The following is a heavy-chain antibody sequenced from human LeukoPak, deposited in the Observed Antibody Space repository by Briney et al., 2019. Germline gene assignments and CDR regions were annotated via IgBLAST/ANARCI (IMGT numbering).Heavy chain of an antibody. CDR3: ARDRGLWYYDSSGPLDY. J-gene: IGHJ4*02. V-gene: IGHV1-8*01. D-gene: IGHD3-22*01. Sequence: GASVKVSCKASGYTFTSYDINWVRQATGQGLEWMGWMNPNSGNTGYAQKFQGRVTMTRNTSISTAYMELSSLRSEDTAVYYCARDRGLWYYDSSGPLDYWGQGTLVTVSS. CDR2: MNPNSGNT. CDR1: GYTFTSYD.